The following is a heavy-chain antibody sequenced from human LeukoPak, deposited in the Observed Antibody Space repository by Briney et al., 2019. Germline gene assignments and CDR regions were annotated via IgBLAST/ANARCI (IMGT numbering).Heavy chain of an antibody. J-gene: IGHJ5*02. CDR2: TNPSGGST. Sequence: ASVKVSCKASGYRFIGYYMHWVRQAPGQGLEWMGITNPSGGSTSYAQKFQGRVTMTRDTSTSTVYMELSSLRSEDTAVYYCARDYGDYEGFNWFDPWGQGTLVTVSS. D-gene: IGHD4-17*01. CDR3: ARDYGDYEGFNWFDP. V-gene: IGHV1-46*01. CDR1: GYRFIGYY.